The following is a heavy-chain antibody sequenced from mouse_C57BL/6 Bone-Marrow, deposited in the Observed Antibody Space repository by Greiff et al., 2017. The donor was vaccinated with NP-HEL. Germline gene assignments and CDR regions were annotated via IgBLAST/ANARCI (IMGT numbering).Heavy chain of an antibody. J-gene: IGHJ2*01. Sequence: QVQLKQPGAELVKPGASVKMSCKASGYTFTSYWITWVKQRPGQGLEWIGDIYPGSGSTNYNEKFKSKATLTVDKSSSTAYMQLSSLTSEDSAVYYCARSRGNYPFDYWGQGTTLTVSS. CDR2: IYPGSGST. V-gene: IGHV1-55*01. CDR1: GYTFTSYW. CDR3: ARSRGNYPFDY. D-gene: IGHD2-1*01.